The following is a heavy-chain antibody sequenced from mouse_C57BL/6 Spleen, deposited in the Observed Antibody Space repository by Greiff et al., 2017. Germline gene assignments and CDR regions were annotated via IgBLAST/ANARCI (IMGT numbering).Heavy chain of an antibody. CDR2: IWSDGST. CDR1: GFSLTSYG. CDR3: ARSYSNYGGVSYAMDY. V-gene: IGHV2-6*03. D-gene: IGHD2-5*01. J-gene: IGHJ4*01. Sequence: QVQLQQSGPGLVAPSQSLSITCTVSGFSLTSYGVHWVRQPPGKGLEWLVVIWSDGSTTYNSALKSRLSISKDNSKSQVFLKMNSLQTDDTAMYYCARSYSNYGGVSYAMDYWGQGTSVTVSS.